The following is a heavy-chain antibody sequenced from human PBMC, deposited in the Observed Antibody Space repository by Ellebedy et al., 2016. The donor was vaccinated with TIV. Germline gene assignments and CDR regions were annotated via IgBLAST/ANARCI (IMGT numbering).Heavy chain of an antibody. CDR2: IYPGDSVT. CDR3: VRTITYDYFGLDV. V-gene: IGHV5-51*01. Sequence: PGGSLRLSCKGAGYSFTTYWIGWVRQMPGKGLEWKGIIYPGDSVTIYSQSFRGQVTTSADKSISTAYLQWSSLKASDTAMYYCVRTITYDYFGLDVWGQGTTVTVSS. D-gene: IGHD3-10*01. J-gene: IGHJ6*02. CDR1: GYSFTTYW.